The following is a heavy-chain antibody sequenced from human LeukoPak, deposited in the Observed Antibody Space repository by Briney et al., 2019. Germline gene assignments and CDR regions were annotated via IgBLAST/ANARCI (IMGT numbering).Heavy chain of an antibody. CDR1: GFTFSSYS. CDR2: ISSSSSYI. CDR3: ARVHWEDIVPGENY. Sequence: PGGSLRLSCAASGFTFSSYSMNWVRQAPGKGLEWVSSISSSSSYIYYADSVKGRFTISRDNAKNSLYLQMNSLRAEDTAVYYCARVHWEDIVPGENYWGQGTLVTVSS. D-gene: IGHD2-8*01. J-gene: IGHJ4*02. V-gene: IGHV3-21*01.